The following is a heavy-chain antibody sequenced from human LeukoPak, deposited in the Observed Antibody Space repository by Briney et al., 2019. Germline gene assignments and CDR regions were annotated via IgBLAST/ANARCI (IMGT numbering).Heavy chain of an antibody. V-gene: IGHV1-18*01. Sequence: GASVKVSCKASGYTFTSYGISWVRQAPGQGLEWMGWISAYNGNTNYAQKLQGRVTMTTDTSTGTAYMELRSLRSDDTAVYYCACNSYYYDSSGYYWALDYWGQGTLVTVSS. CDR2: ISAYNGNT. CDR1: GYTFTSYG. D-gene: IGHD3-22*01. J-gene: IGHJ4*02. CDR3: ACNSYYYDSSGYYWALDY.